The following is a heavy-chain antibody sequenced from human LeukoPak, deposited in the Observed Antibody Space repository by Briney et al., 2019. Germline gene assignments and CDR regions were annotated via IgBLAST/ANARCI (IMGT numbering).Heavy chain of an antibody. CDR2: IYHSGST. Sequence: SETLSLTCTVSGYSISSGYYWGWIRQPPGKGLEWIGNIYHSGSTYYNPSLKSRVTISVDTSKNQFSLKLSSVTAADTAVYYCATTQGVQWELPNWYFDLWGRGTLVTVSS. CDR1: GYSISSGYY. V-gene: IGHV4-38-2*02. D-gene: IGHD1-26*01. J-gene: IGHJ2*01. CDR3: ATTQGVQWELPNWYFDL.